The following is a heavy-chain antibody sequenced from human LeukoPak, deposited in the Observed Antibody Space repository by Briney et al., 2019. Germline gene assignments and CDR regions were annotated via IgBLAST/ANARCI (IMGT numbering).Heavy chain of an antibody. D-gene: IGHD6-19*01. CDR3: AKRSTIAVSGTAYYFDD. CDR1: GFTFTNYS. V-gene: IGHV3-23*01. CDR2: ISSSGGGT. Sequence: PGASVKLSCSASGFTFTNYSMNWVRQAPGKGLEWVSGISSSGGGTYYAESVKGWVTITRDNSKNTLYLQMNSLRAEDTAVYYCAKRSTIAVSGTAYYFDDWGQGALVTVSS. J-gene: IGHJ4*02.